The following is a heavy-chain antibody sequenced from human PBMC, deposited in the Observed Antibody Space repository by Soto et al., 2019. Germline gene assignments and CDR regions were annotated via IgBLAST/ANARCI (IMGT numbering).Heavy chain of an antibody. D-gene: IGHD2-2*01. CDR1: GGSISSSSYY. CDR3: ARQSFLYCSSTSCSGYEGVVHFDY. J-gene: IGHJ4*02. V-gene: IGHV4-39*01. CDR2: IYYSGST. Sequence: KQSQTLSLTCTVSGGSISSSSYYWGWIRQPPGKGLEWIGSIYYSGSTYYNPSLKSRVTISVDTSKNQFSLKLSSVTAADTAVYYCARQSFLYCSSTSCSGYEGVVHFDYWGQGTLVTVSS.